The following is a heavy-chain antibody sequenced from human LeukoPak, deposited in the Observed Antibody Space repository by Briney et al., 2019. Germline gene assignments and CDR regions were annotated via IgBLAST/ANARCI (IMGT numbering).Heavy chain of an antibody. Sequence: SETLSLTCTVSGGSISSSNYYWGWIRQPPGKGLEWIGSIYYSGSTYYNPSLKSRVTISVDTSKNQFSLKLSSVTAADTAVYYCATEANRIAAQGTFDPWGQGTLVTVSS. D-gene: IGHD6-6*01. CDR1: GGSISSSNYY. CDR2: IYYSGST. CDR3: ATEANRIAAQGTFDP. J-gene: IGHJ5*02. V-gene: IGHV4-39*07.